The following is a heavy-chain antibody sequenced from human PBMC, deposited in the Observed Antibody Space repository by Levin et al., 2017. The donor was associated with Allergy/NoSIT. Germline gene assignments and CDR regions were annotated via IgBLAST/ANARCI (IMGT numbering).Heavy chain of an antibody. J-gene: IGHJ5*02. CDR2: ISESGGNT. CDR1: GFTFSSYA. D-gene: IGHD1-26*01. CDR3: AKLRVGATRWFDP. Sequence: PGGSLRLSCEVSGFTFSSYAMSWVRQAPGKGLEWVSSISESGGNTDYADSVKGRFTISRDNAKNTLYLQLNSLRPDDTAVYYCAKLRVGATRWFDPWGQGTLVTVSS. V-gene: IGHV3-23*01.